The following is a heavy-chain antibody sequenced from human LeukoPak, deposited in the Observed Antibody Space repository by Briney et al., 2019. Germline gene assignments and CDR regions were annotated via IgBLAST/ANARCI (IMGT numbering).Heavy chain of an antibody. CDR3: ARDPMATVRGVIWDWFDP. Sequence: ASVKVSCKASGYTFTGYYMHWVRQAPGQGLEWMGWINPNSGGTNYAQKFQGRVTMTRDTSISTAYMELSRLRSDDTAVYYCARDPMATVRGVIWDWFDPWGQGTLVTVSS. D-gene: IGHD3-10*01. J-gene: IGHJ5*02. CDR1: GYTFTGYY. CDR2: INPNSGGT. V-gene: IGHV1-2*02.